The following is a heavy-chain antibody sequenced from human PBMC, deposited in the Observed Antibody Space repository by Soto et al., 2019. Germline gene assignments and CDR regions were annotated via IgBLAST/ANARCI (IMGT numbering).Heavy chain of an antibody. J-gene: IGHJ6*03. CDR2: TYYKSKWFN. V-gene: IGHV6-1*01. CDR1: GDSVSSNSAG. CDR3: ARGSWDDVSGHYYMDV. D-gene: IGHD5-12*01. Sequence: PSQTLSLTCAISGDSVSSNSAGWNWVRQTPSRGLERLGRTYYKSKWFNNYAVSVKSRITINPDTSQNQFSLHLDSVTPEDTAVYFCARGSWDDVSGHYYMDVWGKGTTVTV.